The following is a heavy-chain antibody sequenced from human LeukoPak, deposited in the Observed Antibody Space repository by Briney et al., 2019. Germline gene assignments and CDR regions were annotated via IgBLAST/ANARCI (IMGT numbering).Heavy chain of an antibody. CDR3: ASLPNYDFWSGSFDY. V-gene: IGHV1-2*02. D-gene: IGHD3-3*01. CDR2: INPNSGGT. J-gene: IGHJ4*02. Sequence: GASVKVSCKASGYTFTGYYMHWVRQAPGQGLEWMGWINPNSGGTNYAQEFQGRVTMTRDTSISTAYMELSRLRSDDTAVYYCASLPNYDFWSGSFDYWGQGTLVTVSS. CDR1: GYTFTGYY.